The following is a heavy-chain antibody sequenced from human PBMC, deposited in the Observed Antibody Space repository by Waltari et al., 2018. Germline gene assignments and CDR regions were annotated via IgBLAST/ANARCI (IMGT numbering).Heavy chain of an antibody. J-gene: IGHJ2*01. CDR1: GGSISSYY. CDR3: ARPVAGYYWYFDL. V-gene: IGHV4-59*12. CDR2: IYYSGST. D-gene: IGHD6-19*01. Sequence: QVQLQESGPGLVKPSETLSLTCTVSGGSISSYYWSWIRQPPGKGLEWIGYIYYSGSTNYNPSLKSRVTISVDTSKNQFSLKLSSVTAADTAVYYCARPVAGYYWYFDLWGRGTLVTVSS.